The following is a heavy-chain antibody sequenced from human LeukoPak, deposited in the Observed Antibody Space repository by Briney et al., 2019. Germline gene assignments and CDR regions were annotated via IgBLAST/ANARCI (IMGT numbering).Heavy chain of an antibody. J-gene: IGHJ4*02. V-gene: IGHV3-30*02. CDR3: AKDPAGGLERYSRMAYYFDY. CDR1: GFTFSSYG. CDR2: IRYDGSNK. D-gene: IGHD3-3*01. Sequence: GGSLRLSCAASGFTFSSYGMHWVRQAPGKGLEWVAFIRYDGSNKYYADSVKGRFTISRDNSKNTLYLQMNSLRAEDTAVYYCAKDPAGGLERYSRMAYYFDYWGQGTLVTVSS.